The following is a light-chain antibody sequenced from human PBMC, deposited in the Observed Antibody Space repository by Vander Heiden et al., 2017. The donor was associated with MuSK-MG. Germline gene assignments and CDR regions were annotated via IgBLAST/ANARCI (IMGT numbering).Light chain of an antibody. CDR1: QSISSW. CDR2: DAS. J-gene: IGKJ3*01. Sequence: DIQMTQSPSTLSASVGDRVTITCRASQSISSWLAWYQQKPGKAPKLLIYDASSLESGVPSRFSGSGSGTEFTLTISSLQPDDFATYYCQQDYSYPFTFGHGTKLDIK. CDR3: QQDYSYPFT. V-gene: IGKV1-5*01.